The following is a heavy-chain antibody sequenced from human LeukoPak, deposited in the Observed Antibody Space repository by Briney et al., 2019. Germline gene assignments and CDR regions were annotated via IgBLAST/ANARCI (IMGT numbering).Heavy chain of an antibody. D-gene: IGHD4-17*01. J-gene: IGHJ6*02. Sequence: ASVKVSCKASGGTFSSYAISWVRQAPGQGLEWMGRISPILGLRNFAQKFQGRVTITADKSTSTAYMELSSLRSEDTAVYYCAREFEGYDDYSDSYYGMDVWGQGTTVTVSS. CDR3: AREFEGYDDYSDSYYGMDV. CDR2: ISPILGLR. V-gene: IGHV1-69*04. CDR1: GGTFSSYA.